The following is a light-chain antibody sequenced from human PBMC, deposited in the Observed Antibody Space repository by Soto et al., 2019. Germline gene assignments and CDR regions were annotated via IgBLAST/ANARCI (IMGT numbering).Light chain of an antibody. CDR3: QSSDSSLSGWV. V-gene: IGLV1-40*01. J-gene: IGLJ3*02. CDR2: GNS. CDR1: SSNIGAGYD. Sequence: QSVLTQPPSVSGAPGQSVTISCTGSSSNIGAGYDVHWYQQLPGTAPKLLIYGNSNRPSGVPDRFSGSKSGTSASLAITGLRDDDEADYYCQSSDSSLSGWVFGGGPKMNDL.